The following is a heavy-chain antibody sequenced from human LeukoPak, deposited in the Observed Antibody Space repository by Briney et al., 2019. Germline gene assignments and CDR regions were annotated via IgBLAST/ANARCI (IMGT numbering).Heavy chain of an antibody. D-gene: IGHD2-15*01. J-gene: IGHJ5*02. V-gene: IGHV3-74*01. CDR2: INSDGSTT. CDR1: GFTLSSHW. CDR3: TRRVTATRWFDP. Sequence: GGSLRLSCAASGFTLSSHWMHWVRQAPGKGLVWVSGINSDGSTTNYADSVKGRFTISRDNAENTLYLQMNSLRVEDTAVYYCTRRVTATRWFDPWGQGTLVTVSS.